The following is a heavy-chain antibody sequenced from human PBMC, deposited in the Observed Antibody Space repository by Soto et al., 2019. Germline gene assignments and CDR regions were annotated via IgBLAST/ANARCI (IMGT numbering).Heavy chain of an antibody. CDR3: ARVLSSGWSRFDY. Sequence: QVQLQESGPGLVKPSGTPSLTCAVSGGSIRSDYWWTWVRQPPGKGLEWIAEMYHSGSTNYNPSLKSRVTISVDKSKNQISLKLSSVTAADTAVYYCARVLSSGWSRFDYWGQGTLVTVSS. CDR2: MYHSGST. V-gene: IGHV4-4*02. CDR1: GGSIRSDYW. D-gene: IGHD6-19*01. J-gene: IGHJ4*02.